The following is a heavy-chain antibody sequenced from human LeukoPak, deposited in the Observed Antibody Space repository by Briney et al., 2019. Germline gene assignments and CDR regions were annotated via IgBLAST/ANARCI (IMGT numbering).Heavy chain of an antibody. J-gene: IGHJ3*02. CDR2: IRGGGGAT. D-gene: IGHD4-17*01. CDR3: ARDPNGDYIGAFEI. V-gene: IGHV3-23*01. Sequence: PGGSLRLSCAASGFTFSNYAMMWLRQAPGKGLEWVSAIRGGGGATFYADSVKGRFTISRDNSKNTLYLQMSSLRVDDTALYYCARDPNGDYIGAFEIWGQGAMVTVSS. CDR1: GFTFSNYA.